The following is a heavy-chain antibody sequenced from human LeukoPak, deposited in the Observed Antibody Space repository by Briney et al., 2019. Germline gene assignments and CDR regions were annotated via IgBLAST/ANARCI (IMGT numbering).Heavy chain of an antibody. Sequence: SETLSLTCAVYGGSFSGYYWSWIRQPPGKGLEWIGQINHSGSTNYNPSLKRRVTISVDTSKSHFSLKLSSVTAADTAVYYCARRYYYGSGRPTDFDYWGQGTLVTVSS. CDR1: GGSFSGYY. V-gene: IGHV4-34*01. CDR2: INHSGST. CDR3: ARRYYYGSGRPTDFDY. D-gene: IGHD3-10*01. J-gene: IGHJ4*02.